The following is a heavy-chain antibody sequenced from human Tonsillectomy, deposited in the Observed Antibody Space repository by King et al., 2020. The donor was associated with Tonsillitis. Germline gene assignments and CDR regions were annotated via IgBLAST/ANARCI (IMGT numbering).Heavy chain of an antibody. Sequence: VQLVESGGGLVQPGGSLRLSCAASVFNFNNYGMNWVRQAPGKGLEWISYIRNNSNTIHYADSVKGRFTISRDNAKNSLFLQMNSLRAEDTAIYYCARDTSFDWYFDLWGRGTLVTVSS. V-gene: IGHV3-48*04. CDR2: IRNNSNTI. J-gene: IGHJ2*01. CDR1: VFNFNNYG. CDR3: ARDTSFDWYFDL.